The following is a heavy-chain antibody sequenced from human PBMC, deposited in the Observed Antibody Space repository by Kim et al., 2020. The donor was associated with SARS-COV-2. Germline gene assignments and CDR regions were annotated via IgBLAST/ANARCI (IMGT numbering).Heavy chain of an antibody. Sequence: SETLSLTCTVSGGSISSSSYYWVWNRQPPGKGLEWIGSNYYSGSTYYNPSLTSRVTISVDTSKNQFSLKLSSVTAADTAVYYCARLLIVVVTAAEINWFDPWGQGTLVTVSS. CDR3: ARLLIVVVTAAEINWFDP. CDR2: NYYSGST. CDR1: GGSISSSSYY. D-gene: IGHD2-21*02. V-gene: IGHV4-39*01. J-gene: IGHJ5*02.